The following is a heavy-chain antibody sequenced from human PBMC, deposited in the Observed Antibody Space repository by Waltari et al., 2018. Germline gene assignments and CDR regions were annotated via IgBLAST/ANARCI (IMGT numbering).Heavy chain of an antibody. J-gene: IGHJ5*02. Sequence: QVQLQESGPGLVKPSETLSLTCAVSGYSISSGYYWGWTRQPPGKGLEWIGSSYHSGSTYYNPSFKSRVTISVDTSKNQFSLKLSSGTAADTAVYYCARADYGDYGTNWFDPWGQGTLVTVSS. CDR3: ARADYGDYGTNWFDP. D-gene: IGHD4-17*01. V-gene: IGHV4-38-2*01. CDR1: GYSISSGYY. CDR2: SYHSGST.